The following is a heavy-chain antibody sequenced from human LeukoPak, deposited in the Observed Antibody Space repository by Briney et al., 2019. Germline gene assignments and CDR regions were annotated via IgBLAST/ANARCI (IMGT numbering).Heavy chain of an antibody. CDR1: VGSLSSYY. Sequence: SETLSLTCTVSVGSLSSYYWSCIRQHPGPRLEWIGYFYYSGSTYYSPSRKGRLTMYVDTSKNQFYLKLSSVTDADTAVYYCARDLGGGSFDFWGQGTLVTVSS. V-gene: IGHV4-59*06. CDR3: ARDLGGGSFDF. CDR2: FYYSGST. D-gene: IGHD2-15*01. J-gene: IGHJ4*02.